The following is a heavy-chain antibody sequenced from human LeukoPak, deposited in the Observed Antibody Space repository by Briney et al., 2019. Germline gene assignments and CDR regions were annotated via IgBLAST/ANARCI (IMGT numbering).Heavy chain of an antibody. Sequence: GGSLRLSCAASGFTFSNAWMSWVRQAPGKGLEWVGRIKSKTDGGTTDYAAPVKGRFTISRDDSKNTLYLQMNSLKTEDTAVYYCTTDGYSGYDFRFDQGGQGTLVTVSS. CDR1: GFTFSNAW. J-gene: IGHJ4*02. CDR2: IKSKTDGGTT. D-gene: IGHD5-12*01. CDR3: TTDGYSGYDFRFDQ. V-gene: IGHV3-15*01.